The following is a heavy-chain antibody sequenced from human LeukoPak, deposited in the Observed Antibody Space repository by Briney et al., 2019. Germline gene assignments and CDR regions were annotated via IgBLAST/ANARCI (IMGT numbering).Heavy chain of an antibody. CDR1: GYTFTSYG. CDR3: ARWAGFCSSNNCYNPFDY. J-gene: IGHJ4*02. D-gene: IGHD2-2*02. Sequence: ASVKVSCKASGYTFTSYGISWVRQAPGQGLEWMGWISAYNGNTNYAQKLQGRVTMTTDTSTSTAYMELRSLRSDDTAVYYCARWAGFCSSNNCYNPFDYWGQGTLVTVSS. V-gene: IGHV1-18*01. CDR2: ISAYNGNT.